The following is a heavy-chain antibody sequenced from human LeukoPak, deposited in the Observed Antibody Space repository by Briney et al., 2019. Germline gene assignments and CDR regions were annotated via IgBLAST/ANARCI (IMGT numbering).Heavy chain of an antibody. J-gene: IGHJ4*02. D-gene: IGHD3-22*01. CDR2: ISYDGSNK. V-gene: IGHV3-30*18. CDR1: GFTFSSYG. CDR3: AKGRFNYYDSSGSYCVH. Sequence: GGSLRLSCAASGFTFSSYGMHWVRQAPGKGLEWVAVISYDGSNKYYADSVKGRFTISRDNSKNTLYLQMNSLRAEDTAVYYCAKGRFNYYDSSGSYCVHWGQGTLVTVSS.